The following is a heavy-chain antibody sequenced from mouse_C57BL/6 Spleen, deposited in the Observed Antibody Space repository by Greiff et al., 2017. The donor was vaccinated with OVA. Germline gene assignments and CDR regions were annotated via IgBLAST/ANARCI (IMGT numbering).Heavy chain of an antibody. D-gene: IGHD2-12*01. V-gene: IGHV10-3*01. CDR2: IRSKSSNYAT. CDR1: GFTFNTYA. CDR3: VREGGPYYSPWFAY. J-gene: IGHJ3*01. Sequence: EVQRVESGGGLVQPKGSLKLSCAASGFTFNTYAMHWVRQAPGKGLEWVARIRSKSSNYATYYADSVKDRFTISRDDSQSMLYLQMNNLKTEDTAMYYCVREGGPYYSPWFAYWGQGTLVTVSA.